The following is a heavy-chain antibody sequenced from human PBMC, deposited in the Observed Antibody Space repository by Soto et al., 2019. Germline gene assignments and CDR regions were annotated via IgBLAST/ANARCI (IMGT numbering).Heavy chain of an antibody. D-gene: IGHD3-10*01. CDR3: ARRERYYGSPGWFDP. Sequence: QLQLQESGPGLVRPSETLSLTCTVSGRSISSFAYYWGWIRQPPGKGLEWIGTVYYNENTYYNPSLKSRLTISVDTAKNQFSLNLRSVTAADTAIYFCARRERYYGSPGWFDPWGQGTLVTVSS. CDR1: GRSISSFAYY. J-gene: IGHJ5*02. CDR2: VYYNENT. V-gene: IGHV4-39*01.